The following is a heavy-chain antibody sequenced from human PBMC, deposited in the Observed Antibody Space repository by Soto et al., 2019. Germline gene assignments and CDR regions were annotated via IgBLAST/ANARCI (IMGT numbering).Heavy chain of an antibody. Sequence: SLTCTVSGGSISSYYWSWIRRPPGKGLEWIGYIYYSGSTNYNPSLKSRVTISVDTSKNQFSLKLSSVTAADTAVYYCASTAHSSGWYSGGFDYWGQGTLVTVSS. CDR2: IYYSGST. D-gene: IGHD6-19*01. CDR1: GGSISSYY. V-gene: IGHV4-59*01. J-gene: IGHJ4*02. CDR3: ASTAHSSGWYSGGFDY.